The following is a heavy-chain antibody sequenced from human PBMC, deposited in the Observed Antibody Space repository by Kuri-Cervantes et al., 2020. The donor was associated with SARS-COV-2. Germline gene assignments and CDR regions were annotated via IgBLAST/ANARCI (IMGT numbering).Heavy chain of an antibody. J-gene: IGHJ4*02. D-gene: IGHD4-11*01. Sequence: ASVKVSCKASGYTFSAYFLHWVRQAPGQGLEWMGIINPSGGSTSYAQKFQGRVTMTRDTSTSTVYMELSSLRSEDTAVYYCARDGDYSNYGMYYFDYWGQGTLVTVSS. CDR1: GYTFSAYF. CDR2: INPSGGST. V-gene: IGHV1-46*01. CDR3: ARDGDYSNYGMYYFDY.